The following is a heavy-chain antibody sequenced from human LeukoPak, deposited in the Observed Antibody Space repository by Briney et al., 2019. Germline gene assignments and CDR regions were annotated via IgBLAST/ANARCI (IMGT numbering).Heavy chain of an antibody. CDR2: IYYSGTT. Sequence: SETLSLTCTVSGGSISSTYYWDWIRQPPGKGLEWIGSIYYSGTTYYNPSLKSRVTISVDTSKNQFSLKLSSVTAADTAVYYCARTVLTVDAFDIWGQGTMVTVSS. CDR3: ARTVLTVDAFDI. D-gene: IGHD3-16*01. V-gene: IGHV4-39*07. J-gene: IGHJ3*02. CDR1: GGSISSTYY.